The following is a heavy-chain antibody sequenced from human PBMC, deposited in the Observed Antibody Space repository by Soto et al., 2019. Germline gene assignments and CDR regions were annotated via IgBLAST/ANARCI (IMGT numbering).Heavy chain of an antibody. D-gene: IGHD6-19*01. Sequence: PGGSLRLSXSASGFTFSDYGMHWVRQAPGKGLEFVSAIISNGSTTYYADSVRGRFTISRDNSKNTLYLQMSSLRADDTAVYYCVKDRSLAVAVLYYFDYWGQGTLVTVSS. CDR1: GFTFSDYG. J-gene: IGHJ4*02. CDR2: IISNGSTT. V-gene: IGHV3-64D*06. CDR3: VKDRSLAVAVLYYFDY.